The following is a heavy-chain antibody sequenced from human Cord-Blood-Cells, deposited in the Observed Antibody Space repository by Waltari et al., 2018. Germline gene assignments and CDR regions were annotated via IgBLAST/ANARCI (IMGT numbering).Heavy chain of an antibody. CDR3: ASKRAAGIDY. CDR1: GGSISSSSYS. J-gene: IGHJ4*02. D-gene: IGHD6-13*01. V-gene: IGHV4-39*01. CDR2: IDYSGST. Sequence: QLQLQESGPGLVKPSETLSITCTVSGGSISSSSYSWGWIRQPPGKGLEWIGSIDYSGSTYDTPSLKSRVTISVDTAKNQFSLKLSSVTAADTAVYYCASKRAAGIDYWGQGTLVTVSS.